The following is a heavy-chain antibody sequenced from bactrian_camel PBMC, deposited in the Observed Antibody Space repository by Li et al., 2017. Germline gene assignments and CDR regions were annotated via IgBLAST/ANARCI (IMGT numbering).Heavy chain of an antibody. J-gene: IGHJ4*01. V-gene: IGHV3-2*01. CDR2: IDSGGST. CDR1: LFTFPY. Sequence: QLVESGGGLVQPGGSLRLSCASSLFTFPYMTWVRQGPGKGLEWIASIDSGGSTYYADSVRGRFTISKDVAKNTLYLQMSSLKTEDTAVYYCATGRAPDLHPYGSGWSPFQYWGQGTQVTVS. D-gene: IGHD6*01. CDR3: ATGRAPDLHPYGSGWSPFQY.